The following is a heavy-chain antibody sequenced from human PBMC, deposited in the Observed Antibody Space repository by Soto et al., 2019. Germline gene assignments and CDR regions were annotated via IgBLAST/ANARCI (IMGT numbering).Heavy chain of an antibody. D-gene: IGHD2-2*01. Sequence: EVQLVASGGGLVQPGGSLRLSCAASGFTFSSYSMNWVRQAPGKGLEWVSYISSSSSTIYYADSVKGRFTISRDNAKNSLYLQMNSLRDEDTAVYYCARDLSPFTPYDYYGMDVWGQGTTVTVSS. CDR2: ISSSSSTI. J-gene: IGHJ6*02. V-gene: IGHV3-48*02. CDR1: GFTFSSYS. CDR3: ARDLSPFTPYDYYGMDV.